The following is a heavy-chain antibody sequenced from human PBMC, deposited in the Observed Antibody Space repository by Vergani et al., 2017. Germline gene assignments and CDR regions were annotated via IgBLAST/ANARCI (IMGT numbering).Heavy chain of an antibody. CDR2: IYYSGKT. CDR1: GDSITSYY. J-gene: IGHJ4*02. CDR3: ARAGYKYLTTDFPDY. Sequence: QVQLQESGPRLVKPSETLSLTCTVSGDSITSYYWNWIRQPPGRGLEWLGYIYYSGKTNYNPSLKSRITISLDPSKSQFSLNLSSVTAADTAVYYCARAGYKYLTTDFPDYWGQGTLVTVSS. D-gene: IGHD4/OR15-4a*01. V-gene: IGHV4-59*01.